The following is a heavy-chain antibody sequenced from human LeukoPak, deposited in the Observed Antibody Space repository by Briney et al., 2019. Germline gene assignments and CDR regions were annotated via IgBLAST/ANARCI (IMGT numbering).Heavy chain of an antibody. V-gene: IGHV3-7*01. J-gene: IGHJ4*02. D-gene: IGHD6-13*01. CDR1: GFTFSNYW. CDR2: IKQDGSEK. Sequence: GGSLRLSCAASGFTFSNYWMSWVRQAPGKGLEWVANIKQDGSEKSYVDSVKGRFTISRDNAKNSLYLQMNSLRAEDTAVYYCARRRGTYSSSWYFSIDYWGQGALVTVSS. CDR3: ARRRGTYSSSWYFSIDY.